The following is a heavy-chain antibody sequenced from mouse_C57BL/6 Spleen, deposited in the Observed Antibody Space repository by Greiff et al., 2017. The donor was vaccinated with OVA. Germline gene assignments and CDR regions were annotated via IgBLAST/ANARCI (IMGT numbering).Heavy chain of an antibody. Sequence: VKLQESGAELVRPGTSVKMSCKASGYTFTNYWIGWAKQRPGHGLEWIGDIYPGGGYTNYNEKFKGKATLTADKSSSTAYMQFSSLTSEDSAIYYCARKGAYYSNYPFAYWGQGTLVTVSA. CDR2: IYPGGGYT. J-gene: IGHJ3*01. D-gene: IGHD2-5*01. CDR1: GYTFTNYW. V-gene: IGHV1-63*01. CDR3: ARKGAYYSNYPFAY.